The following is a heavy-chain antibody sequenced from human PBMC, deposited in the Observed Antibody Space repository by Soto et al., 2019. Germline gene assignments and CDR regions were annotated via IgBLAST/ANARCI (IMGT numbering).Heavy chain of an antibody. J-gene: IGHJ4*02. CDR1: GGSISDFY. CDR3: ARVGGLAARTFDY. D-gene: IGHD6-6*01. V-gene: IGHV4-59*01. CDR2: IYYSGST. Sequence: PSETLSLTCTVSGGSISDFYWSWIRQPPGKGPEWIGYIYYSGSTNYNPSLKSRVTISVDTSKNQFSLNLRSMSPADTAVHYCARVGGLAARTFDYWGPGTLVTVSS.